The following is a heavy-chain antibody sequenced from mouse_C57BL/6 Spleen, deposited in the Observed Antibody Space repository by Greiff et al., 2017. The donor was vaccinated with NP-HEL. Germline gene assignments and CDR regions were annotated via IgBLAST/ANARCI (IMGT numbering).Heavy chain of an antibody. D-gene: IGHD2-3*01. J-gene: IGHJ2*01. CDR2: INPNNGGT. V-gene: IGHV1-18*01. Sequence: EVKLVESGPELVKPGASVKIPCKASGYTFTDYNMDWVKQSHGKSLEWIGDINPNNGGTIYNQKFKGKATLTVDKSSSTAYMELRSLTSEDTAVYYCARGDGYYSPFDYWGQGTTLTVSS. CDR3: ARGDGYYSPFDY. CDR1: GYTFTDYN.